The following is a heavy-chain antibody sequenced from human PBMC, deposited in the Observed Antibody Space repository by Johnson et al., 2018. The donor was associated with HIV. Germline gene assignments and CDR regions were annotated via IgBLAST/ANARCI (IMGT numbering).Heavy chain of an antibody. J-gene: IGHJ3*02. CDR3: AKPPSMGADAFDI. Sequence: QVLLVESGGGVVQPGRSLRLSCAASGFTFSSYAMHWVRQAPGKGLEWVAVISYDGSNQYCADSGKGQFTISRDNSNKTVYLQMNSLGPEDTAVYYCAKPPSMGADAFDIWGQGTMVTVSS. V-gene: IGHV3-30*18. D-gene: IGHD3-16*01. CDR1: GFTFSSYA. CDR2: ISYDGSNQ.